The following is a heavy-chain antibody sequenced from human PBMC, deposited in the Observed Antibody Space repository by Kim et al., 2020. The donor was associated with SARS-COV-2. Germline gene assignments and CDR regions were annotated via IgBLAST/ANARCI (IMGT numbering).Heavy chain of an antibody. CDR2: ST. D-gene: IGHD6-13*01. V-gene: IGHV4-30-2*01. J-gene: IGHJ4*02. CDR3: ARVTAAALFDY. Sequence: STYYNPSLQSRVAISVDRSKNQFSLKLTSVTAADTAVYYCARVTAAALFDYWGQGTLVTVSS.